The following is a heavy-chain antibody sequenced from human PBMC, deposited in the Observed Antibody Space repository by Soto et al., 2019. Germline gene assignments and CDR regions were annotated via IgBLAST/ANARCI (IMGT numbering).Heavy chain of an antibody. Sequence: QVQLVQSGAEVKKPGSSVKVSCNASGGTCSSYPINWVRQAPGQELEWMGGVSPIFGTTNSAQKFQGRVTIASVEATPAAYMELRTLRSDDTAVYCFTRDSTTRHDYSGMDVWGQGTTVSVPS. CDR1: GGTCSSYP. J-gene: IGHJ6*02. CDR3: TRDSTTRHDYSGMDV. CDR2: VSPIFGTT. D-gene: IGHD1-26*01. V-gene: IGHV1-69*01.